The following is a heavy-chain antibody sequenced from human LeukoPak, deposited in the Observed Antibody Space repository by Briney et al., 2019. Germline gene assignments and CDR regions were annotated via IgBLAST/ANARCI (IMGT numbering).Heavy chain of an antibody. CDR3: VRAYSRGYSDDFDY. V-gene: IGHV3-11*01. D-gene: IGHD6-25*01. CDR1: GFTFSDYY. Sequence: GGSLRLSCAASGFTFSDYYMSWVRQAPGKGLEWLSYISGDNGSIYYADSVRGRFTISRDNAKNSLYLQVNSLRGEDTAVYYCVRAYSRGYSDDFDYWGQGTLVTVSS. J-gene: IGHJ4*02. CDR2: ISGDNGSI.